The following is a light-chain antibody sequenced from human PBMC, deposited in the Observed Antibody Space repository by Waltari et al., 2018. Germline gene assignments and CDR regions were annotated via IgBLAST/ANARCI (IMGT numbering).Light chain of an antibody. J-gene: IGLJ1*01. CDR2: EVT. V-gene: IGLV2-23*02. CDR1: SSDVRNYNL. CDR3: CSYSGSSTSLG. Sequence: QSALTQPASVSGSPGQSITISCTGTSSDVRNYNLVSWYQQHPGKAPTLMIYEVTKRPSVFSNRFSGSKSGTTASLTISGLQADDEADYYCCSYSGSSTSLGFGTGTKVTV.